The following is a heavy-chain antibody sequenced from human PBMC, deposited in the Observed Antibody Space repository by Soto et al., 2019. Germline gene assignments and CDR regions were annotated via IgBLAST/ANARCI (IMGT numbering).Heavy chain of an antibody. CDR3: ARAVGSNSWSYYYGMDV. CDR2: INPNGGGT. CDR1: GYVFTNYF. Sequence: QVQLVQSGAEVKKPGASVKVSCKASGYVFTNYFMHWVRQAPGQGLEWMGIINPNGGGTSYAQKFEGRVTMTRDSATSTVYMDLSSLRSEDTALYFCARAVGSNSWSYYYGMDVWGQGTSVTVAS. V-gene: IGHV1-46*01. D-gene: IGHD6-13*01. J-gene: IGHJ6*02.